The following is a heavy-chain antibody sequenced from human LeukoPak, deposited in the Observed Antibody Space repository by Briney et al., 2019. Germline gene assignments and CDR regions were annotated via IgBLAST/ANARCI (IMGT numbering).Heavy chain of an antibody. V-gene: IGHV4-59*01. D-gene: IGHD3-3*01. J-gene: IGHJ3*02. Sequence: PSETLSLTCTVSSGSISSYYWSWIRQPPGKGLEWIGYIYYSGSTNYNPSLKSRVTISVDTSKNQFSLKLSSVTAADTAVYYCARVGRITRNFDIWGQGTMVTVSS. CDR2: IYYSGST. CDR3: ARVGRITRNFDI. CDR1: SGSISSYY.